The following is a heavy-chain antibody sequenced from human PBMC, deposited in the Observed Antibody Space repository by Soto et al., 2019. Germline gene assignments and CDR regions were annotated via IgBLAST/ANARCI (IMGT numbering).Heavy chain of an antibody. V-gene: IGHV1-69*06. CDR3: ARDGVIAARPKYYYYYGMDV. CDR2: IIPIFGTA. D-gene: IGHD6-6*01. J-gene: IGHJ6*02. Sequence: SVKVSCKASGCTFSSYAISWLRQSPGQGLEWMGGIIPIFGTANYAQKFQGRVTTTADKSTSTAYMELSSLRSEDTAVYYCARDGVIAARPKYYYYYGMDVWGQGTTVTVSS. CDR1: GCTFSSYA.